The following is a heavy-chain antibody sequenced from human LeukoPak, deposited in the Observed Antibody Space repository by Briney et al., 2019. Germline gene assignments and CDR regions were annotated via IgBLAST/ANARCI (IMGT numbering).Heavy chain of an antibody. J-gene: IGHJ4*02. CDR3: ARDLNGIELGIDY. V-gene: IGHV1-2*02. D-gene: IGHD6-13*01. CDR1: GYTFTGYY. Sequence: GASVTVSCKASGYTFTGYYMHWVRQAPGQGLEWMGWINPNSGGTNYAQKFQGRVTMTRDTSISTAYMELSRLRSDDTAVYYCARDLNGIELGIDYWGQGTLVTVSS. CDR2: INPNSGGT.